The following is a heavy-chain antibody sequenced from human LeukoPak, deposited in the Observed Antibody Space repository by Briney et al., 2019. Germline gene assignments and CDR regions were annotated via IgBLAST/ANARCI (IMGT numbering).Heavy chain of an antibody. J-gene: IGHJ4*02. V-gene: IGHV4-59*01. CDR2: IYYSGST. D-gene: IGHD2-15*01. CDR3: ARSTGWSGWYYFDY. Sequence: SETLSLTCTVSGGSISSYYWSWIRQPPGKGLEWIGYIYYSGSTNYNPSLKSRVTISVDTSKNQFSLKLSSVTAADTAVYYCARSTGWSGWYYFDYWGQGTLVTVSS. CDR1: GGSISSYY.